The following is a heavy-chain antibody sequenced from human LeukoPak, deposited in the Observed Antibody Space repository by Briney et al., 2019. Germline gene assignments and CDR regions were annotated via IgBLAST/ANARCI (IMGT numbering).Heavy chain of an antibody. D-gene: IGHD5-12*01. J-gene: IGHJ4*02. V-gene: IGHV4-38-2*02. CDR3: ARDFSGYDGRAY. CDR2: IYHSGST. CDR1: GYSISSGYY. Sequence: SETLSLTCTVSGYSISSGYYWGWIRQPPGKGLEWIGSIYHSGSTYYNPSLKSRVTISVDTSKNQFSLKLSSVTAADTAVYYCARDFSGYDGRAYWGQGTLVTVSS.